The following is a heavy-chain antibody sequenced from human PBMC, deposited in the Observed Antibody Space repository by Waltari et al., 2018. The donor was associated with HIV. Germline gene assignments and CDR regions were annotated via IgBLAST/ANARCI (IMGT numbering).Heavy chain of an antibody. Sequence: QVQLQESGPGLLKPSETLSLTCTVSGGSISSYYWSWIRQPPGKGLEWSGYIYYSGSTNYNPSLKSRVTISVDTSKNQFSLKLSSVTAADTAVYYCAREKGVYCSGGSCQGWFDPWGQGTLVTVSS. V-gene: IGHV4-59*01. CDR2: IYYSGST. J-gene: IGHJ5*02. CDR1: GGSISSYY. CDR3: AREKGVYCSGGSCQGWFDP. D-gene: IGHD2-15*01.